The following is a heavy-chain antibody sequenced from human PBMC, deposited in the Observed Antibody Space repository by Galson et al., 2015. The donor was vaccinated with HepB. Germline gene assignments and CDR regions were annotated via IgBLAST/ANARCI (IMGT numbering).Heavy chain of an antibody. CDR1: GGSFSGYY. D-gene: IGHD6-13*01. V-gene: IGHV4-34*01. J-gene: IGHJ4*02. CDR3: ARGVRGSSWYYFDY. CDR2: INHSGST. Sequence: TLSLTCAVYGGSFSGYYWSWIRQPPGKGLEWIGEINHSGSTNYNPSLKSRVTISVDTSKNQFSLELSSVTAADTAVYYCARGVRGSSWYYFDYWGQGTLVTVSS.